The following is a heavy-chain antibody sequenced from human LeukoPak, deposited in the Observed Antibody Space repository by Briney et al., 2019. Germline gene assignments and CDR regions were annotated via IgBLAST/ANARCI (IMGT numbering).Heavy chain of an antibody. J-gene: IGHJ4*02. CDR3: TKPDCPSTSCYTLDY. V-gene: IGHV3-9*01. CDR1: GFTFDDYA. CDR2: ISWNSGSI. Sequence: GGSLRLSCAASGFTFDDYAMHWVRQAPGKGLEWVSGISWNSGSIGYADSVKGRFTISRDNSKNTLYLQMHSLRVEDTAVYYCTKPDCPSTSCYTLDYWGQGILVTVST. D-gene: IGHD2-2*02.